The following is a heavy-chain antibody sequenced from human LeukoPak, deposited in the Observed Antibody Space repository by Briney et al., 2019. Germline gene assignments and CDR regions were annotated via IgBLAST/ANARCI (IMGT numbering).Heavy chain of an antibody. V-gene: IGHV3-21*01. CDR1: GFTFSGYS. CDR2: ISSSSSYI. D-gene: IGHD3-10*01. J-gene: IGHJ6*03. Sequence: GGSLRLSCAASGFTFSGYSMNWVRQAPGKGLEWVSCISSSSSYIYYADSVKGRFTISRDNAKNSLYLQMNSLRAEDTAVYYCARDPGEAWFGELYNYYYYMDVWGKGTTVTVSS. CDR3: ARDPGEAWFGELYNYYYYMDV.